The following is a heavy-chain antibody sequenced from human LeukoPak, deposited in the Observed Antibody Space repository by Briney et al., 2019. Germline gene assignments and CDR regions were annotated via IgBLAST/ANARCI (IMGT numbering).Heavy chain of an antibody. V-gene: IGHV3-20*04. Sequence: GGSLRLSCAASGFTFEDYGMSWVRQDPGRRLEWVSTVDWSGGRTSYADSVKGRFTISRDNAKNSLYLQMNSLRAEDTALYFCVRSRSYYFDYWGQGTLVTVSS. CDR1: GFTFEDYG. CDR3: VRSRSYYFDY. CDR2: VDWSGGRT. J-gene: IGHJ4*02. D-gene: IGHD1-26*01.